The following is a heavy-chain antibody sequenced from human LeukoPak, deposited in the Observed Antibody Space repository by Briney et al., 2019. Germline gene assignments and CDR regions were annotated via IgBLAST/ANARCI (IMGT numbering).Heavy chain of an antibody. V-gene: IGHV3-21*01. CDR1: GFTFSSYS. D-gene: IGHD2-2*02. CDR3: ARDLVPAAILEWFDP. CDR2: ISSSSSYI. J-gene: IGHJ5*02. Sequence: PGGSLRLSCAASGFTFSSYSMNWVRQAPGKGLEWVSSISSSSSYIYYADSVKGRFTISRDNAKSSLYLQMNSLRAEDTAVYYCARDLVPAAILEWFDPWGQGTLVTVSS.